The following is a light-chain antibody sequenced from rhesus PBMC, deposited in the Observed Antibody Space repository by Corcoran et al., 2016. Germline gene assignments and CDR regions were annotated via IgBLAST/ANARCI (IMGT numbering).Light chain of an antibody. CDR2: RSS. Sequence: DIQMTQSPSSLSASAGDRVTITCRSSEIVHNYLHWYQQKPGKAPRLLIYRSSILQSGVPSRFSGRGSGTDFTLTITSLQPDDFAVYYCQHSYGSPFTFGPGTKLDI. CDR1: EIVHNY. V-gene: IGKV1-74*01. J-gene: IGKJ3*01. CDR3: QHSYGSPFT.